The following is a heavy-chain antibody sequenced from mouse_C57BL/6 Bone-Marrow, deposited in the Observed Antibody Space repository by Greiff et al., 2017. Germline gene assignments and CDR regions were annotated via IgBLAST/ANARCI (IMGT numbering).Heavy chain of an antibody. CDR3: ASNWDRFAY. CDR1: GFTFSSYG. V-gene: IGHV5-6*01. CDR2: ISSGGSYT. D-gene: IGHD4-1*02. Sequence: EVKLVESGGDLVKPGGSLKLSCAASGFTFSSYGMSWVRQTPDKRLEWVATISSGGSYTYYPDSVKGRFTISRDNAKNTLYLQMSSLKSEDTAMYYCASNWDRFAYWGQGTLVTVSA. J-gene: IGHJ3*01.